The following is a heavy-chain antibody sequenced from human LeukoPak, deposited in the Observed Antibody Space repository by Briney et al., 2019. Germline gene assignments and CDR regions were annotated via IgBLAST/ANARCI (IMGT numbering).Heavy chain of an antibody. V-gene: IGHV3-11*01. CDR1: GFTFSDYY. Sequence: PGGSLRLSCAASGFTFSDYYMSWIPQAPGKGLEWVSYISSSGSTIYYADSVKGRFTISRDNAKNSLYLQMNSLRAEDTALYYCARIGAGHYYHYYMDVWGKGTTVTVSS. D-gene: IGHD3-10*01. J-gene: IGHJ6*03. CDR3: ARIGAGHYYHYYMDV. CDR2: ISSSGSTI.